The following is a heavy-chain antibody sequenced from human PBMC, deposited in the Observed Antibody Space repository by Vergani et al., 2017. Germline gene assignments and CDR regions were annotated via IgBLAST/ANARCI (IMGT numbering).Heavy chain of an antibody. CDR3: ARGITIFGVVRYYYYMDV. Sequence: QVQLPESGPGLVKPSETLSLTCTVSGGSVSSGSYYWSWIRQPAGKGLEWIGYIYYSGSTNYNPSLKSRVTISVDTSKNQFSLKLSSVTAADTAVYYCARGITIFGVVRYYYYMDVWGKGTTVTVSS. D-gene: IGHD3-3*01. CDR2: IYYSGST. V-gene: IGHV4-61*10. J-gene: IGHJ6*03. CDR1: GGSVSSGSYY.